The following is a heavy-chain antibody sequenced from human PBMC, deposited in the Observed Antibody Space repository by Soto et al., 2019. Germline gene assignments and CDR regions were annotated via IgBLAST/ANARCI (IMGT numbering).Heavy chain of an antibody. Sequence: SETLSLTCTVSGGSISSYYWSWIRQPPGKGLEWIGYIYYSGSTNYNPSLKSRVTISVDTSKNQFSLKLSSVTAADTAVYYCAKYSSSWYVDYWGQGTLVTVSS. D-gene: IGHD6-13*01. CDR3: AKYSSSWYVDY. CDR1: GGSISSYY. CDR2: IYYSGST. V-gene: IGHV4-59*01. J-gene: IGHJ4*02.